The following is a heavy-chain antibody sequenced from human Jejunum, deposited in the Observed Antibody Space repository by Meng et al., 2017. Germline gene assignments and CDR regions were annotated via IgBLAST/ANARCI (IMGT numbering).Heavy chain of an antibody. Sequence: GESLKISCAASGFTFSGSTMHWVRQASGRGLERVGRVRSSTNNYATSYAASVNGRFTVSRDDSKNTAYLQMDSLQTDDTAVYYCVRAIDSSGFYYGDYWGQGALVTVSS. CDR2: VRSSTNNYAT. D-gene: IGHD1-26*01. J-gene: IGHJ4*02. CDR1: GFTFSGST. V-gene: IGHV3-73*01. CDR3: VRAIDSSGFYYGDY.